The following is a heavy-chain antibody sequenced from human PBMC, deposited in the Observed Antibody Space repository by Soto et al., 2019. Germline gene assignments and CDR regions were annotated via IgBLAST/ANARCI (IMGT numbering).Heavy chain of an antibody. V-gene: IGHV5-51*01. J-gene: IGHJ3*02. Sequence: PGESLKISCKGSGYSFTSYWIGWVRQMPGKGLEWMGIIYPGDSDTRYSPSFQGQVTISADKSISTAYLQWSSLKASDTAMYYCARHQQSTQWLDHDAFDIWGQGTMVTVSS. CDR2: IYPGDSDT. CDR3: ARHQQSTQWLDHDAFDI. CDR1: GYSFTSYW. D-gene: IGHD6-19*01.